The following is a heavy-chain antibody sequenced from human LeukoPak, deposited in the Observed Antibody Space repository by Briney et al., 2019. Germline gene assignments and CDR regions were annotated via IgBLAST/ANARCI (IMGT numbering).Heavy chain of an antibody. J-gene: IGHJ4*02. CDR1: GFTFSTSW. V-gene: IGHV3-7*01. D-gene: IGHD3-16*01. CDR3: ANEGGSVAPNYFNY. CDR2: IKKDGREI. Sequence: GGSLRLSCAASGFTFSTSWMRWVPQAPGKGREGVANIKKDGREIYYADSVKGRFTISRDNAKNSLYLQMNSLRDEDTAVYYCANEGGSVAPNYFNYWGQGTLVTVSS.